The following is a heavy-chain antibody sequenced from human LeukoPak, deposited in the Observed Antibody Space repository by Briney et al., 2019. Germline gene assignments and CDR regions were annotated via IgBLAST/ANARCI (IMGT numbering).Heavy chain of an antibody. CDR3: ARQGGGFWYFDL. CDR2: IYYSGST. Sequence: SETLSLTCTVSGGSIRSYYWSWIRQPPGKGLEWIGYIYYSGSTNYNPSLKSRVTISVDTSKNQFSLKLSSVTAADTAVYYCARQGGGFWYFDLWGRGTLVTVSS. D-gene: IGHD6-25*01. CDR1: GGSIRSYY. V-gene: IGHV4-59*08. J-gene: IGHJ2*01.